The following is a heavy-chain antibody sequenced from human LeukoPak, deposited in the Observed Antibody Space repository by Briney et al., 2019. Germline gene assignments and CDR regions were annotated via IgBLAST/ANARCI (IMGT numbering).Heavy chain of an antibody. CDR2: IYSDGSRT. V-gene: IGHV3-74*01. J-gene: IGHJ3*02. Sequence: GGSLRLSCAGSGFTLSSYWMHWVRQGPGKGLVWVSRIYSDGSRTTYVDSVKGRFTISGDNAKNTLYLQMNSLRAEDTAVYYCARSGRGGAFDIWGQGTMVTVSS. CDR3: ARSGRGGAFDI. CDR1: GFTLSSYW. D-gene: IGHD1-26*01.